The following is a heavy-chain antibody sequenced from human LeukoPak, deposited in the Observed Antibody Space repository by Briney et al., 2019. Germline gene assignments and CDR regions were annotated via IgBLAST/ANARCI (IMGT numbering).Heavy chain of an antibody. V-gene: IGHV1-69*13. Sequence: SVKVSCKASGGTFNRYAISLVRQAPGQGLEWMGGIIPIFGTANYAQKFQGRVTITADESSSTAYVELSSLRSEDTAVYYCARDASIYDSSAYYYLWWGQGTLVTVSS. CDR2: IIPIFGTA. CDR1: GGTFNRYA. J-gene: IGHJ4*02. D-gene: IGHD3-22*01. CDR3: ARDASIYDSSAYYYLW.